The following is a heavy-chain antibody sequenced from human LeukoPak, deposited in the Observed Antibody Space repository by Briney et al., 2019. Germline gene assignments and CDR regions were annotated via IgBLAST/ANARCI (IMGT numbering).Heavy chain of an antibody. CDR2: INPNSGGT. J-gene: IGHJ4*02. Sequence: GASVKVSCKASGYTFTSYDINWVRQATGQGLEWMGRINPNSGGTNYAQKFQGRVTMTRDTSISTAYMELSRLRSDDTAVYYCARDSSSSDWGQGTLVTVSS. CDR1: GYTFTSYD. V-gene: IGHV1-2*06. CDR3: ARDSSSSD. D-gene: IGHD6-13*01.